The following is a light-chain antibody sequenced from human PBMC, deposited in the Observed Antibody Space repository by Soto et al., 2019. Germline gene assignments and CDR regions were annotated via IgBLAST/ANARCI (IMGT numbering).Light chain of an antibody. CDR1: SSDVGAYNY. J-gene: IGLJ1*01. CDR3: SSFSSSSTRYL. CDR2: GVS. V-gene: IGLV2-14*01. Sequence: QSVLTQPASVSGSPGQSITISCTGTSSDVGAYNYVSWYQQHPGEAPKLMIFGVSNRPSGVSNRFSGSKSGNTASLTISGLQAEDEADYYCSSFSSSSTRYLLGTGTKVTV.